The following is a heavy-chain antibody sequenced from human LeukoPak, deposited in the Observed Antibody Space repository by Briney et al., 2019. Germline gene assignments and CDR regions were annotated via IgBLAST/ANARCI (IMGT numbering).Heavy chain of an antibody. CDR3: ARGPVVVTIYSVHYYYYMDV. Sequence: SETLSLTCTVSGGSISSSSYYWGWIRQPPGKGLEWIGSIYYSGSTYYNPSLKSRVTISVDTSKNQFSLKLSSVTAADTAVYYCARGPVVVTIYSVHYYYYMDVWGKGTTVTVSS. D-gene: IGHD2-21*02. J-gene: IGHJ6*03. CDR2: IYYSGST. V-gene: IGHV4-39*07. CDR1: GGSISSSSYY.